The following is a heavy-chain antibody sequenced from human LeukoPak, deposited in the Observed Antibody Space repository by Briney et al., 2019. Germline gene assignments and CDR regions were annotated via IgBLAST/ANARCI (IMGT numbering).Heavy chain of an antibody. D-gene: IGHD3-22*01. Sequence: GGSLRLSCAASGFTFSSYTMSWVRQAPGKGLEWVSAISGSGGSTYYADSVKGRFTISRDNSKNTLYLQMNSLRAEDTAVYYCAKDSSMVVVITTGWFDPWGQGTLVTVSS. CDR2: ISGSGGST. V-gene: IGHV3-23*01. CDR3: AKDSSMVVVITTGWFDP. J-gene: IGHJ5*02. CDR1: GFTFSSYT.